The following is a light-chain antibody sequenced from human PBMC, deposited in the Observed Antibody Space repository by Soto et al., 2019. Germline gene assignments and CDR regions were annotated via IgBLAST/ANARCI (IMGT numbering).Light chain of an antibody. Sequence: QSVLTQPPSASGSPGQSVTISCTGTSSDVGGYNYVSWYQQHPGKAPKLMIYEVSKRPSGVPDRFSGSKSGNTASLTVSGLQAEEEADYYCSSYAGSALFVFGTGTKVTVL. CDR3: SSYAGSALFV. CDR2: EVS. CDR1: SSDVGGYNY. J-gene: IGLJ1*01. V-gene: IGLV2-8*01.